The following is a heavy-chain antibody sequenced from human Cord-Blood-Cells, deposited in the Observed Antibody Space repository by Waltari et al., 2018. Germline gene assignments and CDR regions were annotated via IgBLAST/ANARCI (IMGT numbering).Heavy chain of an antibody. V-gene: IGHV1-2*02. CDR1: GYTFTGYY. CDR2: INPNSGGT. Sequence: QVQLVQSGAEVKKPGASVKVSCKASGYTFTGYYMHWVRQAPGQGLEWMGWINPNSGGTNYAQKFQGRVTMTRDTSISTAYMELSRLRSDDTAVYYCAREPQLPAAYHDAFDIWGQGTMVTVSS. CDR3: AREPQLPAAYHDAFDI. J-gene: IGHJ3*02. D-gene: IGHD2-2*01.